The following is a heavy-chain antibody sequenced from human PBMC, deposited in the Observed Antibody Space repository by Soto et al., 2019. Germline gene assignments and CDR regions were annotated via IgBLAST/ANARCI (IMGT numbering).Heavy chain of an antibody. CDR1: GFTFSSYA. V-gene: IGHV3-23*01. CDR2: ISGSGGST. J-gene: IGHJ4*02. Sequence: PGGSLRLSCAASGFTFSSYAMSWVRQAPGKGLEWVSAISGSGGSTYYADSVKGRFTISRDNSKNTLYLQMNSLRAEDTAVYYCAKVYGSGSYSNLFNDYWGQGTLVTVSS. D-gene: IGHD3-10*01. CDR3: AKVYGSGSYSNLFNDY.